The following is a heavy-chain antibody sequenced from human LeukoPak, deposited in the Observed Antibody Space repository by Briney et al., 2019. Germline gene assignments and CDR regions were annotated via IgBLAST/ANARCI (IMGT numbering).Heavy chain of an antibody. CDR3: ARVRYYRVTMDQITDAFDI. D-gene: IGHD4/OR15-4a*01. CDR1: GFTVSSYY. CDR2: IHSGGAT. Sequence: GGSLRLSCAASGFTVSSYYMAWVRQAPGKGREGVSFIHSGGATKYADSVRGRVIISRDNSKSTLFLQMNSLRAEDTAVYYCARVRYYRVTMDQITDAFDIWGRGTAVTV. V-gene: IGHV3-66*01. J-gene: IGHJ3*02.